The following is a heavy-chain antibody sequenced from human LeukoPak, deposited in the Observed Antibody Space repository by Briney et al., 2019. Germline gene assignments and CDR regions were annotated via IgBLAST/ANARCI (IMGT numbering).Heavy chain of an antibody. CDR3: ARGRNTYLLPFDY. Sequence: GGSLRLSCAASGFTFSSYEMNWVRQAPGKGLEWVSYISSSGSTIYYADSVKGRFTISRDNAKNSLYLQMNSPRAEDTAVYYCARGRNTYLLPFDYWGQGTLVTVSS. D-gene: IGHD1/OR15-1a*01. J-gene: IGHJ4*02. CDR2: ISSSGSTI. V-gene: IGHV3-48*03. CDR1: GFTFSSYE.